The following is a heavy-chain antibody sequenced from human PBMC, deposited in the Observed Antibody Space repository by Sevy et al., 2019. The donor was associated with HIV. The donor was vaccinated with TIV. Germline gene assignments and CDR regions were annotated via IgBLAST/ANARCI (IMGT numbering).Heavy chain of an antibody. D-gene: IGHD6-19*01. CDR3: AKDGSPPGIAVAGTGGYFDY. V-gene: IGHV3-23*01. Sequence: GGSLRLSCAASGFTFSSYAMSWVRQAPGKGLEWVSAISGSGGSTYYADSVKGRFTISRDNSKNTLYLQMNSLRAEDTALYYCAKDGSPPGIAVAGTGGYFDYWGQGTLVTVSS. J-gene: IGHJ4*02. CDR1: GFTFSSYA. CDR2: ISGSGGST.